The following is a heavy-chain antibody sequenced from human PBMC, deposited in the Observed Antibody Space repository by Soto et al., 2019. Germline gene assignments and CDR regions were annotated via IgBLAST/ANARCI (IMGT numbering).Heavy chain of an antibody. Sequence: QVQLVQSGAEVKKPGSSVKVSCKASGGTFSSYAISWVRQAPGQGLEWMGGIIPIFGTANYAQKFQGRVTITADESTSTAYMELSSLRSEDTAVYYCARGPHRFYDYGDYYYYYGMDVWGQGTTVTVSS. CDR1: GGTFSSYA. J-gene: IGHJ6*02. V-gene: IGHV1-69*01. CDR2: IIPIFGTA. D-gene: IGHD4-17*01. CDR3: ARGPHRFYDYGDYYYYYGMDV.